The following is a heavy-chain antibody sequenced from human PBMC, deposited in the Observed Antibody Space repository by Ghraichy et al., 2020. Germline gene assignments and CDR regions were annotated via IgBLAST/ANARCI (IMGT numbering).Heavy chain of an antibody. D-gene: IGHD3-10*01. J-gene: IGHJ4*02. Sequence: GGSLRLSCAASGFTFSSYDFHWVRQAPGKGLEWVALIWHDGSKKHYVDSAKGRFTISRDDSKNSLFLQMNGLRVEDTTVYYCAGVKRNFASGSTHFDSWGLLTLVT. CDR1: GFTFSSYD. V-gene: IGHV3-33*02. CDR3: AGVKRNFASGSTHFDS. CDR2: IWHDGSKK.